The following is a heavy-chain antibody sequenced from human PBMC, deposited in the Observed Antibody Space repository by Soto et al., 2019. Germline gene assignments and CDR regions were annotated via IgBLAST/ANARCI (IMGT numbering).Heavy chain of an antibody. CDR2: IYYSGST. V-gene: IGHV4-31*03. CDR3: ARGNQAEWFDP. Sequence: KTSETLSLTCTVSGGSISSGGYYWSWIRQHPGKGLEWIGYIYYSGSTYYNPSLKSRVTISVDTSKNQFSLKLSSVTAADTAVYYCARGNQAEWFDPWGQGTLVTVSS. CDR1: GGSISSGGYY. J-gene: IGHJ5*02. D-gene: IGHD2-2*01.